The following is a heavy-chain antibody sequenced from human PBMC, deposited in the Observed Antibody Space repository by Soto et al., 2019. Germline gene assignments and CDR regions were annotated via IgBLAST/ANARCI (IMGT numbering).Heavy chain of an antibody. CDR1: GGSISVYY. J-gene: IGHJ4*02. V-gene: IGHV4-59*01. CDR3: ARGVGSSPPRY. D-gene: IGHD1-26*01. Sequence: SETLSLTCTISGGSISVYYWSWVRQPPGHELEWIGYIYASGSPYYNPSLRSRVTISADTSKNQISLKLTSPTAADTAVYYCARGVGSSPPRYWGRGTLVTVS. CDR2: IYASGSP.